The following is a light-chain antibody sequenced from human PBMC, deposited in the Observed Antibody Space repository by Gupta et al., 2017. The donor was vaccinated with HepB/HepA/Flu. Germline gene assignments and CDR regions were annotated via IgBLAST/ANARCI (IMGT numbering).Light chain of an antibody. CDR3: QQEDSYLLT. CDR2: AAS. Sequence: AIRMTQSPSSFSASTGDRVTITCRASQGISSYLAWYQQKPGKAPKLLIYAASTLQSGVPSRFSGSGSGTDFTLTISCLQSEDFATYYCQQEDSYLLTFGGGTKVEIK. CDR1: QGISSY. J-gene: IGKJ4*01. V-gene: IGKV1-8*01.